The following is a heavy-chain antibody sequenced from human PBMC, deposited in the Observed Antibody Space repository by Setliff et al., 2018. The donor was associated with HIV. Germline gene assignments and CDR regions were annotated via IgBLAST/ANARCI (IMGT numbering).Heavy chain of an antibody. D-gene: IGHD2-21*02. V-gene: IGHV4-39*07. Sequence: SETLSLTCTVSGGSSSTSNYYWGWVRQHPGKGLVWVGNVYYTGSTYYNPSLKSRVTISVDTSKNQFSLRLNSVTAADTAVYYCASQGNIVLVTSFDYWGQGTLVTVSS. J-gene: IGHJ4*02. CDR3: ASQGNIVLVTSFDY. CDR2: VYYTGST. CDR1: GGSSSTSNYY.